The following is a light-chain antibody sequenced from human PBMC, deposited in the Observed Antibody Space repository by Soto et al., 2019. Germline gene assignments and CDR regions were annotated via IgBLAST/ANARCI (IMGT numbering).Light chain of an antibody. CDR3: SPYKSSSTRPYV. Sequence: QSALTQPASVSGSPGQSITISCTGTSSDVGGYNLVSWYQQYPDKAPKLMIFDVNIRPSGVSIRFSGSKSGNTASLTIPVLQDEDEVDCYCSPYKSSSTRPYVFGTGTKLTVL. J-gene: IGLJ1*01. V-gene: IGLV2-14*01. CDR1: SSDVGGYNL. CDR2: DVN.